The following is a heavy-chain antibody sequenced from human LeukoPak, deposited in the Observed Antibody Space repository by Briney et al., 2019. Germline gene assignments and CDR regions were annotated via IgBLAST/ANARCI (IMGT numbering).Heavy chain of an antibody. CDR3: ARSGGGDFWSGYYRYYYYYMDV. CDR2: IYYSGST. CDR1: GGSISSGSYY. D-gene: IGHD3-3*01. J-gene: IGHJ6*03. Sequence: PSETLSLTCAVSGGSISSGSYYWSWIRQPPGKGLEWIGYIYYSGSTYYNPSLKSRVTISVDTSKNQFSLKLSSVTAADTAVYYCARSGGGDFWSGYYRYYYYYMDVWGKGTTVTVSS. V-gene: IGHV4-30-4*08.